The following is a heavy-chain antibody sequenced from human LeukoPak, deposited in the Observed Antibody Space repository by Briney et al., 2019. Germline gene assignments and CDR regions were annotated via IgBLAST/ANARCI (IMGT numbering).Heavy chain of an antibody. CDR3: ARFSATVTTSWNFDY. Sequence: TTSETLSLTCTVSGGSISSSSYYWGWIRQPPGKGLEWIGSIYYSGSTYYNPSLKSRVTISVDTSKNQFSLKLSSVTAADTAVYYCARFSATVTTSWNFDYWGQGTLVTVSS. CDR1: GGSISSSSYY. CDR2: IYYSGST. V-gene: IGHV4-39*07. D-gene: IGHD4-17*01. J-gene: IGHJ4*02.